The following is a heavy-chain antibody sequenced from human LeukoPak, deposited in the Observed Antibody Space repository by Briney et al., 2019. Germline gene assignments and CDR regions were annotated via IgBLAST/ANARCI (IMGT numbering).Heavy chain of an antibody. CDR2: INSDGSHT. CDR3: VRASGTDSSGYVESDF. Sequence: GGSLRLSCAASGFNFSSHWMHWVRQPPGKGPVWVSRINSDGSHTTYANSMKGRFTISRDNAKNTLYLQMNSLRAEDTSVYYCVRASGTDSSGYVESDFWGQGTLVTVSS. J-gene: IGHJ4*02. V-gene: IGHV3-74*01. CDR1: GFNFSSHW. D-gene: IGHD3-22*01.